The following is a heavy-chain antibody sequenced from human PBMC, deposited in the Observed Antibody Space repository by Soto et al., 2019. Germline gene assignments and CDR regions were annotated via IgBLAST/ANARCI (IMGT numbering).Heavy chain of an antibody. J-gene: IGHJ5*02. CDR3: AKEVDISYGFESWFDP. CDR2: ISGSGGST. Sequence: PGGSLRLSCAASGFTFSSYAMSWVRQAPGKGLEWVSAISGSGGSTYYADSVKGRFTISRDNSKNTLYLQMNSLRAEDTAVYYCAKEVDISYGFESWFDPWGQGTLVTVSS. D-gene: IGHD5-18*01. CDR1: GFTFSSYA. V-gene: IGHV3-23*01.